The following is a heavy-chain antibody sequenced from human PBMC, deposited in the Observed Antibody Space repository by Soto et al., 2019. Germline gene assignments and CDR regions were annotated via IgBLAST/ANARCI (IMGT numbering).Heavy chain of an antibody. Sequence: QVQLVQSGGEVKKPGASVKVSCKASGYTFTIYGINWVRQAPGQGLEWMGWSSPDNGNTNYAQKLQGRVTMTTDTSTSPACMELRRRRSDVTAVYYCARALGYSGYAGMDVWGQGTTVTVSS. CDR1: GYTFTIYG. D-gene: IGHD5-12*01. J-gene: IGHJ6*02. CDR3: ARALGYSGYAGMDV. V-gene: IGHV1-18*01. CDR2: SSPDNGNT.